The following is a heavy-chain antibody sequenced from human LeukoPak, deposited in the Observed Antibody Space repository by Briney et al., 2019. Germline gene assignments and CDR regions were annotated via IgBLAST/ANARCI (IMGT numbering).Heavy chain of an antibody. V-gene: IGHV1-69*05. Sequence: ASVKVSCKASGGTFSSYAISWVRQAPGQGLEWMGGIIPIFGRANYVQKFEGRVTMTRDTSISTAYMELGRLRSDGTAVYYFARIGGLRYRGNWFDPWGQGTLVTVCS. D-gene: IGHD1-14*01. J-gene: IGHJ5*02. CDR3: ARIGGLRYRGNWFDP. CDR1: GGTFSSYA. CDR2: IIPIFGRA.